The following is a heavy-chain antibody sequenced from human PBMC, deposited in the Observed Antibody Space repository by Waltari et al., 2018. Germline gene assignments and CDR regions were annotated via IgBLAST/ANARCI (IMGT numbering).Heavy chain of an antibody. V-gene: IGHV1-46*01. J-gene: IGHJ5*02. D-gene: IGHD3-10*01. Sequence: QVQLVQSGAEVKKPGASVKVSCKASGYTFTSYYMHWVRQAPGQGLEWMGRIIPSGCSTSYAQKFEGRVTMTSDTSTSTGYMELSSLRSEDTAVYDCARDISRGRGSGSYHWGQGTLVTVSS. CDR3: ARDISRGRGSGSYH. CDR2: IIPSGCST. CDR1: GYTFTSYY.